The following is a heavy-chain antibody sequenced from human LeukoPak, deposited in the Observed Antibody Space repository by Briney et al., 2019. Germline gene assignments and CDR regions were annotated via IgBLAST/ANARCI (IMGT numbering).Heavy chain of an antibody. J-gene: IGHJ4*02. CDR3: ASPPSGWQRYYFDY. D-gene: IGHD6-19*01. V-gene: IGHV3-30-3*01. CDR2: ISYDGSNK. Sequence: GGSLRLSCAASGFTFSSYAMYWVRQAPGKGLEWVAVISYDGSNKYYADSVKGRFTICRDNSKSTLYLQMNSLRAEDTAVYYCASPPSGWQRYYFDYWGQGTLVTVSS. CDR1: GFTFSSYA.